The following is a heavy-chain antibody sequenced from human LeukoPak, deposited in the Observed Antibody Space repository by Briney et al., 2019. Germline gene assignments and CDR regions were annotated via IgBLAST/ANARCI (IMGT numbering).Heavy chain of an antibody. CDR1: GGSISSYY. J-gene: IGHJ4*02. CDR3: ARGPPSLFYDSSGYLDY. Sequence: SETLSLTCTVSGGSISSYYWSWIRQTPGKGLEWIGYIYYSGSTNYNPSLKSRVTISVDTSKNKFSLKLSSVTAADTAVYYCARGPPSLFYDSSGYLDYWGQGTLVTVSS. CDR2: IYYSGST. V-gene: IGHV4-59*08. D-gene: IGHD3-22*01.